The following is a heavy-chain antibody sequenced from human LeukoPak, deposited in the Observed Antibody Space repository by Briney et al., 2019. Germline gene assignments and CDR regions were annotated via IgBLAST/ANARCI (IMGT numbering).Heavy chain of an antibody. CDR3: ARVGIVGASNYFDY. V-gene: IGHV4-59*01. Sequence: PSETLSLTCTVSGGSISSYYWSWIRQPPGKGLEWIGYIYYSGSTNYNPSLKSRVTISVDTPKNQFSLKLSSVTAADTAVYYCARVGIVGASNYFDYWGQGTLVTVSS. D-gene: IGHD1-26*01. CDR2: IYYSGST. J-gene: IGHJ4*02. CDR1: GGSISSYY.